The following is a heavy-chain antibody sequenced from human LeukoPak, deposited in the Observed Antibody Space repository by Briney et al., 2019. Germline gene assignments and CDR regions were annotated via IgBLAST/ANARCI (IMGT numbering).Heavy chain of an antibody. V-gene: IGHV4-4*07. CDR2: IYTSGST. J-gene: IGHJ5*02. CDR1: GGSISGYY. CDR3: ARDRIVVVPAAYNCFDL. D-gene: IGHD2-2*01. Sequence: PSETLSLTCTVSGGSISGYYWSWVRQPAGKGLEWIGRIYTSGSTKYNPSLKRRVTMSVDTSKNQFSLKLSSVTAADTSVYYCARDRIVVVPAAYNCFDLWGQGTLVTVSS.